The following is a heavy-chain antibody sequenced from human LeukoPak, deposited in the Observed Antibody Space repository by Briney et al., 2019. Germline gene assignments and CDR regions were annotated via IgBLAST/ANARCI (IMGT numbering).Heavy chain of an antibody. D-gene: IGHD3-3*01. CDR1: GGSISSYY. CDR3: ARYEMNGFLDY. Sequence: SETLSLTCTVSGGSISSYYWSWIRQPPGKGLEWIGYIYYSGSTNYNPSLKSRVTISVDTSKNQFSLKLSSVTAADTAVYYCARYEMNGFLDYGGQRTLVTVSS. CDR2: IYYSGST. J-gene: IGHJ4*02. V-gene: IGHV4-59*01.